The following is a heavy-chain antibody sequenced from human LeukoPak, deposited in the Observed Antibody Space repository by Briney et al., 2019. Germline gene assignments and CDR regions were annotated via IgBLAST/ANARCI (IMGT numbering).Heavy chain of an antibody. V-gene: IGHV4-59*08. J-gene: IGHJ3*02. CDR1: GGSISTYY. D-gene: IGHD2-21*01. Sequence: SETLSLTCTISGGSISTYYWNWIRQPPGKGLEWIGYVYYTGSTNYDPSLNTRVTISLDTSNNQFSLNLNSVTAADTAVYYCARRVVVPPTSLDAFDIWSQGTLVTVSS. CDR2: VYYTGST. CDR3: ARRVVVPPTSLDAFDI.